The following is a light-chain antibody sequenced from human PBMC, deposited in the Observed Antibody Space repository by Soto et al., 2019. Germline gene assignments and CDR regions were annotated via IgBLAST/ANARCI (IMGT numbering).Light chain of an antibody. CDR3: QQYNSYPWT. J-gene: IGKJ1*01. Sequence: DIQMTQSPSTLSGSVGDRVTITCRASQTISSWLAWYQQKPGKAPKLLIYKASTLKSGVPSRFSGSGSGTEYTLTISSLQPDDFATYLCQQYNSYPWTFGQGSKVDI. V-gene: IGKV1-5*03. CDR1: QTISSW. CDR2: KAS.